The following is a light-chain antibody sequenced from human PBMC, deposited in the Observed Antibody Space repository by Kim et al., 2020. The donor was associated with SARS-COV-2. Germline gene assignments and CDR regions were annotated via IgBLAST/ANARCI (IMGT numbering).Light chain of an antibody. CDR2: GAS. CDR3: QQYGSSLLT. Sequence: SPGERATLSCRASQSVSSSYLAWYQQKPGQAPRILIYGASSRATGIPDRFSGSGSGTDFTLTISRLEPEDFAVYYCQQYGSSLLTFGGGTKVDIK. CDR1: QSVSSSY. V-gene: IGKV3-20*01. J-gene: IGKJ4*01.